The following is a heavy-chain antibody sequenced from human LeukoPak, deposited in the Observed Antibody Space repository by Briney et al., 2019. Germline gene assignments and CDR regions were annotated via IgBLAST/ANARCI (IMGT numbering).Heavy chain of an antibody. J-gene: IGHJ4*02. Sequence: PGGSLSLSCAASGFTFISYTMNWFRQAPGRGLEWVSSISSSSSYIYYADSVKGRFPISRDNAKNSLYLQMNSLRAEDTAVYYCARDGSTVTNYYFDYWGQGTLVTVFS. CDR2: ISSSSSYI. D-gene: IGHD4-17*01. CDR3: ARDGSTVTNYYFDY. V-gene: IGHV3-21*03. CDR1: GFTFISYT.